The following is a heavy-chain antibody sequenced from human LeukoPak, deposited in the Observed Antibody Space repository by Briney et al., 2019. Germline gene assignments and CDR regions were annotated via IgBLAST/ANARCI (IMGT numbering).Heavy chain of an antibody. D-gene: IGHD1-1*01. CDR1: GGSFSDYS. CDR2: VNHSGST. Sequence: PSETLSLTCAVYGGSFSDYSWSWVRQPPGRGLEWIGEVNHSGSTYYNPSLESRVTISLDTSKNQFSLKMTSVTAADTAVYFCARKPNYPDYWGQGSLVTVSS. J-gene: IGHJ4*02. V-gene: IGHV4-34*01. CDR3: ARKPNYPDY.